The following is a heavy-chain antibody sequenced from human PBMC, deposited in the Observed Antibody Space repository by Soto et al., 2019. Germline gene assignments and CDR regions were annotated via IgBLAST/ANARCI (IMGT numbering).Heavy chain of an antibody. CDR2: IYRTGST. D-gene: IGHD1-7*01. V-gene: IGHV4-4*02. J-gene: IGHJ4*02. CDR1: GGSFTSNNW. CDR3: ASIDPGTRGDY. Sequence: QVQLQESGPGLVKPSGTLSLTCAVSGGSFTSNNWWTWVRQPPGQGLEWIGEIYRTGSTNYNPSLKRRVTISLDKSENQFSLKVTSLTAADTAVYYCASIDPGTRGDYWGQGTLVTVSS.